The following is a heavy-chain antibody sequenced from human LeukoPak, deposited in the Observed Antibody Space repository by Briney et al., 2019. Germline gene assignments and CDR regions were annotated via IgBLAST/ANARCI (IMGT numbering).Heavy chain of an antibody. D-gene: IGHD3-16*02. J-gene: IGHJ3*02. CDR2: IYYSGNT. V-gene: IGHV4-39*01. CDR3: ARSQSLAFGGVIALDAFDI. CDR1: GDSISTSNSY. Sequence: SETLSLTCTVSGDSISTSNSYWGWIRQPPGKGLEWIGSIYYSGNTYYNASLKSRVTISVDTSKNQFSLKLSSVTAADTAVYYCARSQSLAFGGVIALDAFDIWGQGTMVTVSS.